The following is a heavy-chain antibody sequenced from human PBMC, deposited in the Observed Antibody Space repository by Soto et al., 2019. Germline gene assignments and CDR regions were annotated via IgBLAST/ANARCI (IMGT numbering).Heavy chain of an antibody. CDR3: VRDGTKTLRDWFDP. Sequence: SETLSLTTTVSGASISGFYWSWIRKSAGKGLEWIGRIYATGTTDYNPSLKSRVMMSVDTSKKQFSLKLRSVTAADTAVYYCVRDGTKTLRDWFDPWGQGISVTVSS. CDR1: GASISGFY. CDR2: IYATGTT. J-gene: IGHJ5*02. D-gene: IGHD1-1*01. V-gene: IGHV4-4*07.